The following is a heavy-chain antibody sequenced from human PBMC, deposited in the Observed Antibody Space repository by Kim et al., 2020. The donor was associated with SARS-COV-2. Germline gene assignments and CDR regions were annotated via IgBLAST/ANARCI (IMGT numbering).Heavy chain of an antibody. V-gene: IGHV3-23*01. Sequence: GGSLRLSCAASGFTFSTYALSWVRQAPGKGLEWVSSISYNGDTTYYPDSVKGRFTISRDNSKNTLYLQVNSLRVEDTAVYFCAKGRAGSYYNSLDYWGQGTLVTVSS. CDR2: ISYNGDTT. J-gene: IGHJ4*02. CDR3: AKGRAGSYYNSLDY. CDR1: GFTFSTYA. D-gene: IGHD3-10*01.